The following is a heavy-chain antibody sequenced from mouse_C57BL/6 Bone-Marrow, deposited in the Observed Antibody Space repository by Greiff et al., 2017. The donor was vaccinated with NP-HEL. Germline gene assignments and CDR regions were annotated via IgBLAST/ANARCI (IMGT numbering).Heavy chain of an antibody. D-gene: IGHD1-1*01. CDR2: ISACGSYT. V-gene: IGHV5-4*03. J-gene: IGHJ4*01. CDR1: GFTFSSYA. CDR3: ARVYYGSSGAMDY. Sequence: EVKLVESGGGLVKPGGSLKLSCAASGFTFSSYAMSWVRQTPEQRLEWVATISACGSYTYYPDNVKGRFTISRDNAKNNLYLQMSHLKSEDTAMYYCARVYYGSSGAMDYWGQGTSVTVSS.